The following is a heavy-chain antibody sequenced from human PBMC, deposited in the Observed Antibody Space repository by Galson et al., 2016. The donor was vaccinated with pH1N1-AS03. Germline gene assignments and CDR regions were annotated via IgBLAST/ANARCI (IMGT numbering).Heavy chain of an antibody. V-gene: IGHV1-2*04. CDR1: GYTFTGFS. CDR3: ARDPRGTCRSTTCPPAYYFGMDV. CDR2: INPNNGVT. Sequence: SVKVSCKASGYTFTGFSVNWVRQAPGQGLEWMGWINPNNGVTNYAQKFQAWVTMTRDTSSSTAYMELSGLKSDDTAVYYCARDPRGTCRSTTCPPAYYFGMDVWGQGTTVIFSS. D-gene: IGHD2-2*01. J-gene: IGHJ6*02.